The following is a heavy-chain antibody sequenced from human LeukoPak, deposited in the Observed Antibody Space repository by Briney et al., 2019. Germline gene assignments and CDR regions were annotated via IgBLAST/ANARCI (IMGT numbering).Heavy chain of an antibody. D-gene: IGHD1-1*01. CDR2: MNPYSGNT. V-gene: IGHV1-8*01. CDR1: GYTSPFYG. Sequence: ASVKVSCKVSGYTSPFYGITWVRQATGQGLEWMGWMNPYSGNTGYAQKFQGRVTMTRDTSINTAYLEFYSLRSEDTAVYYCARGYSPTLRTTGNDYWGQGTLVTVSS. CDR3: ARGYSPTLRTTGNDY. J-gene: IGHJ4*02.